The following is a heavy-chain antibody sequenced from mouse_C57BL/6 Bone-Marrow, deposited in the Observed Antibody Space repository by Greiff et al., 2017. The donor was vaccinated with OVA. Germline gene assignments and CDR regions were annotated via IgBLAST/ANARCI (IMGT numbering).Heavy chain of an antibody. J-gene: IGHJ3*01. V-gene: IGHV1-55*01. Sequence: VQLQQPGAELVKPGASVKMSCKASGYTFTSYWITWVKQRPGQGLEWIGDIYPGSGSTNYNEKFQSKATLTVDTSSSTAYMPLSSLTSEDSAVYYCSSSPFAYWGQGTLVTVSA. D-gene: IGHD1-1*01. CDR3: SSSPFAY. CDR1: GYTFTSYW. CDR2: IYPGSGST.